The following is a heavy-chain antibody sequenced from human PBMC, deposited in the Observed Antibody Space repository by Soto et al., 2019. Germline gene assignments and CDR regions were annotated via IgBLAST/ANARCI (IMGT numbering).Heavy chain of an antibody. CDR2: ISYDGSNK. CDR3: AKDYSGSYYYYYYYGMDV. V-gene: IGHV3-30*18. D-gene: IGHD1-26*01. J-gene: IGHJ6*02. CDR1: GFTFSSYG. Sequence: GGSLRLSCAASGFTFSSYGMHWVRQAPGKGLEWVAVISYDGSNKYYADSVKGRFTISRDNSKNTLYLQMNSLRAEDTAVYYCAKDYSGSYYYYYYYGMDVWGQGTTVTVSS.